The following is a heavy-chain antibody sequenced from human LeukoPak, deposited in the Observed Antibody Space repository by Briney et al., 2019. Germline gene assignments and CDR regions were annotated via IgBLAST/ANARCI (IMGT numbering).Heavy chain of an antibody. CDR2: IIPIFGTA. Sequence: GASVKVSCKASGGTFSSYAISSVRQAPGQGLKWMGGIIPIFGTANYAQKFQGRVTITADESTSTAYMELSSLRSEDTAVYYCARRVYSSSWYSWFDPWGQGTLVTVSS. V-gene: IGHV1-69*13. J-gene: IGHJ5*02. CDR1: GGTFSSYA. CDR3: ARRVYSSSWYSWFDP. D-gene: IGHD6-13*01.